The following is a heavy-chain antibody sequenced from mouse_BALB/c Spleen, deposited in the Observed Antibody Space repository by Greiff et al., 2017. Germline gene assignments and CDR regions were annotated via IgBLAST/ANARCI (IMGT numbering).Heavy chain of an antibody. D-gene: IGHD2-1*01. CDR2: ISSGGGST. Sequence: EVQGVESGGGLVKPGGSLKLSCAASGFAFSSYDMSWVRQTPEKRLEWVAYISSGGGSTYYPDTVKGRFTISRDNAKNTLYLQMSSLKSEDTAMYYCARHGDGNYEGDYWGQGTSVTVSS. J-gene: IGHJ4*01. V-gene: IGHV5-12-1*01. CDR1: GFAFSSYD. CDR3: ARHGDGNYEGDY.